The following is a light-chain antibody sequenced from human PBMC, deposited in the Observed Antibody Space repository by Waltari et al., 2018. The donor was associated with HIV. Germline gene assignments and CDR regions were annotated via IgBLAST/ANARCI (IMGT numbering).Light chain of an antibody. J-gene: IGLJ2*01. CDR2: AVS. CDR1: SSAIGCYNT. V-gene: IGLV2-14*03. Sequence: QSDLTHPPCVSGSPGQSITISCTQTSSAIGCYNTISWYQPHPGKAPKLMIYAVSNRPSGVSNRFSGSMSGNTASLTISGLQAGDVADYYCSSYTTGSKLIFGGGTKLTVL. CDR3: SSYTTGSKLI.